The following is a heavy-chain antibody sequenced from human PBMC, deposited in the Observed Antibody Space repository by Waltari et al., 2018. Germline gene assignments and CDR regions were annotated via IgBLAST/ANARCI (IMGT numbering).Heavy chain of an antibody. V-gene: IGHV4-38-2*01. J-gene: IGHJ1*01. CDR1: GYSISSGYY. Sequence: QVQLQESGPGLVKPSETLSLTCAVSGYSISSGYYWGWIRQPPVKGVEWIGSIYHSGSTSYNPSLKRRVTISVDTSKNQFSLKLSSVTAADTAVYYCARATRAVAGMYFQHWGQGTLVTVSS. CDR3: ARATRAVAGMYFQH. D-gene: IGHD6-19*01. CDR2: IYHSGST.